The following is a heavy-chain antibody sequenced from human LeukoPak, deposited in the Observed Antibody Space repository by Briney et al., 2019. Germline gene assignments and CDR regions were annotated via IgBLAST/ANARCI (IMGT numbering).Heavy chain of an antibody. CDR3: ARGTYGRGAIYYHYYGMDV. V-gene: IGHV3-30*03. CDR2: ISYDGINK. CDR1: GFTFSSIG. D-gene: IGHD3-16*01. J-gene: IGHJ6*02. Sequence: GGSLRVSCAASGFTFSSIGMHWVRQAPGKGLEWVAVISYDGINKHYADSVKGRFTISRDNSKNTLYLQMNSLRAEDTAVYYCARGTYGRGAIYYHYYGMDVWGQGTTVTVSS.